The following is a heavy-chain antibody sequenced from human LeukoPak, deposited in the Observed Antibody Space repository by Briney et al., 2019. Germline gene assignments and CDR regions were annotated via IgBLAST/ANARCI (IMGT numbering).Heavy chain of an antibody. V-gene: IGHV3-30*04. Sequence: QSGGSLRLSCAASGFTFSSYAMHWVRQAPGKGLEWVAVISYDGSNKYYADSVKGRFTISRDNSKNTLYLQMNSLRAEDTAVYYCARDWGSCSSTSCYLDYWGQGTLITVSS. CDR2: ISYDGSNK. D-gene: IGHD2-2*01. J-gene: IGHJ4*02. CDR3: ARDWGSCSSTSCYLDY. CDR1: GFTFSSYA.